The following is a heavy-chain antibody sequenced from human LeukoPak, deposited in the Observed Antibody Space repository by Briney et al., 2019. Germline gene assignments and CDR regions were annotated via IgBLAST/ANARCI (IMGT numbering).Heavy chain of an antibody. CDR3: ARLPMVRGVPFDY. Sequence: TSQTLSLTCTVSGGSISSGSYYWSWIRQPPGKGLEWIGYIYYSGSTYYNPSLKSRVTISVDTSKNQFSLKLSSVTAADTAVYYCARLPMVRGVPFDYWGQGTLVTVSS. CDR1: GGSISSGSYY. J-gene: IGHJ4*02. V-gene: IGHV4-30-4*01. CDR2: IYYSGST. D-gene: IGHD3-10*01.